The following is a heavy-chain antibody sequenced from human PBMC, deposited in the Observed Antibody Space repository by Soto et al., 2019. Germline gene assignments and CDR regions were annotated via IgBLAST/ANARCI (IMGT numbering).Heavy chain of an antibody. CDR1: GYTFTSYA. Sequence: QVQLVQSGAEEKKPGASVKVSCKASGYTFTSYAMHWVRQAPGQRLEWMGWINAGNGNTKYSQKFQGRVTITRDTXXSTAYMELSSLRSEDTAVYYCAGDKYNWNEDRFDYWGQGTLVTVSS. V-gene: IGHV1-3*05. CDR3: AGDKYNWNEDRFDY. CDR2: INAGNGNT. J-gene: IGHJ4*02. D-gene: IGHD1-1*01.